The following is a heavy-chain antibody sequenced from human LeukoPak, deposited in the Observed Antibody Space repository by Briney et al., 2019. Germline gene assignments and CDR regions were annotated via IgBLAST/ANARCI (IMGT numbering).Heavy chain of an antibody. J-gene: IGHJ4*02. CDR2: IIPILGIA. CDR1: GGTFSSYA. Sequence: ASVEVSCKASGGTFSSYAISWVRQAPGQGLEWMGRIIPILGIANYAQKFQGRVTITADKSTSTAYMELSSLRSEDTAVYYCASESDSSGSDGYWGQGTLVTVSS. D-gene: IGHD3-22*01. CDR3: ASESDSSGSDGY. V-gene: IGHV1-69*04.